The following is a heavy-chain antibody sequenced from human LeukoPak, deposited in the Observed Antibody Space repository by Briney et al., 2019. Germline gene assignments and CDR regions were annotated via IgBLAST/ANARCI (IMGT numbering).Heavy chain of an antibody. D-gene: IGHD3-10*01. J-gene: IGHJ4*02. CDR2: ISSSSTI. Sequence: GGSLRLSCAASAFSLNTYNMNWVRQAPGKGLEWISYISSSSTIYYADSVRGRFTISRDNAKNSLYLQMNSLRAEDTAVYYCAGYGSGSFWGQGTLVTVSS. CDR3: AGYGSGSF. CDR1: AFSLNTYN. V-gene: IGHV3-48*04.